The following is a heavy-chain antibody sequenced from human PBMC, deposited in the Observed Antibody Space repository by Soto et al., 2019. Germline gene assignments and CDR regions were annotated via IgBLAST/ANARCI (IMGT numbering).Heavy chain of an antibody. CDR3: ARPRGYSYAHYFDY. D-gene: IGHD5-18*01. CDR2: ISSSSSTI. Sequence: GGSLRLSCAASGFTFSSYSMNWVRQAPGKGLEWVSYISSSSSTIYYADSVKGRFAISRDNAKNSLYLQMNSLRDEDTAVYYCARPRGYSYAHYFDYWGQGTLVTVSS. V-gene: IGHV3-48*02. J-gene: IGHJ4*02. CDR1: GFTFSSYS.